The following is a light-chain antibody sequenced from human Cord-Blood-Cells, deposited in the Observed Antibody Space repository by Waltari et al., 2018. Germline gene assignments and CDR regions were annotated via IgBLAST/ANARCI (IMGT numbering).Light chain of an antibody. CDR3: QQRSKWPPFT. V-gene: IGKV3-11*01. CDR1: QSVSSY. J-gene: IGKJ3*01. CDR2: DAS. Sequence: EIVFTQSPATLSLSPGERATLSCRASQSVSSYLAWYQQKPGQAPRLLIYDASNRATGIPARFSGSGSGTDFTLTISSLEPEDFAVYYCQQRSKWPPFTFGPGTKVDIK.